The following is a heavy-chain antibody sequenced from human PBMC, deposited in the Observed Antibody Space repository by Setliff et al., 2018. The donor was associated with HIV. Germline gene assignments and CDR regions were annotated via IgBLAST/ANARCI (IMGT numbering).Heavy chain of an antibody. J-gene: IGHJ3*01. CDR2: IYYSGST. Sequence: KPSETLSLTCAVYGGSFGDQFWNWIRQSPGKGLEWIGSIYYSGSTNYNPSLKSRVTISVDTSKNQFSLKLSSVTAADTAVYYCARDQAWGQGTMVTVSS. CDR3: ARDQA. V-gene: IGHV4-59*11. CDR1: GGSFGDQF.